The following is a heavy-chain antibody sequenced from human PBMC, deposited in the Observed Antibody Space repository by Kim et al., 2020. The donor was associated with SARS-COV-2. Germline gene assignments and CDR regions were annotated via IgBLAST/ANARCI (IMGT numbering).Heavy chain of an antibody. CDR1: GFTFSSYA. V-gene: IGHV3-30*04. D-gene: IGHD5-18*01. CDR2: ISYDGSNK. Sequence: GGSLRLSCAASGFTFSSYAMHWVRQAPGKGLECVAVISYDGSNKYYADSVKGRFTISRDNSKNTLYLQMNSLRAEDTAVYYCASGDSDNSYGTNWFDPWGQGTLVTVSP. J-gene: IGHJ5*02. CDR3: ASGDSDNSYGTNWFDP.